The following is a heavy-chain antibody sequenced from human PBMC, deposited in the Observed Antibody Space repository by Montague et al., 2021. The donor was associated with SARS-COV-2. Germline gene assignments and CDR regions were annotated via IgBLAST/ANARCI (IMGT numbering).Heavy chain of an antibody. CDR3: ARGTKRLFTYDYDSSGYASDY. CDR2: IYYSGST. J-gene: IGHJ4*02. Sequence: SETLSLTCTVSGGSISSSSYYWGWIRQPPGKGLEWIGSIYYSGSTYYNPSLKSRATISVDTSKNQFSLKLSSVTAADTAVYYCARGTKRLFTYDYDSSGYASDYWGQGTLVTVSS. CDR1: GGSISSSSYY. V-gene: IGHV4-39*01. D-gene: IGHD3-22*01.